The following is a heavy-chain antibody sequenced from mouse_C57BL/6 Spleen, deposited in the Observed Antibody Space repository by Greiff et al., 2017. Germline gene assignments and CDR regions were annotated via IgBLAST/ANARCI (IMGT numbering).Heavy chain of an antibody. D-gene: IGHD1-1*01. J-gene: IGHJ4*01. CDR2: IHPNSGST. CDR3: ARCEDYGSSLYAMDY. V-gene: IGHV1-64*01. CDR1: GYTFTSYW. Sequence: VQLQQSGAELVKPGASVKLSCKASGYTFTSYWMHWVKQRPGQGLEWIGMIHPNSGSTNYNEKFKSKATLTVDKSSSTAYMQLSSLTSEDSAVYYCARCEDYGSSLYAMDYWGQGTSVTVSS.